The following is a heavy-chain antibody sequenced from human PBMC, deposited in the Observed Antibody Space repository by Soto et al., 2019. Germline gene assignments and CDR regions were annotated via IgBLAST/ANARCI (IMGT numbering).Heavy chain of an antibody. Sequence: TSETLSLTCTVSGGSITSYYWSWIRQPPGKGLEWIGYIYYSGTTNNNPSLRSRVTISVDTSKNQFSLKLSSVTAADTAVYYCARGYPYFDYWGLGSLVTV. CDR3: ARGYPYFDY. CDR1: GGSITSYY. V-gene: IGHV4-59*01. D-gene: IGHD1-1*01. J-gene: IGHJ4*02. CDR2: IYYSGTT.